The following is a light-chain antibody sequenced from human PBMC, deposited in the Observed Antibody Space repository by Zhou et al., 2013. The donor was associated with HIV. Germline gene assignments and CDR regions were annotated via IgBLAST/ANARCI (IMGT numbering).Light chain of an antibody. CDR3: QQYNNWPPLT. V-gene: IGKV3-15*01. CDR2: DAS. J-gene: IGKJ4*01. Sequence: EIILTQSPATLSVSPGERVTLSCRASQSVATNLAWYQQKPGQAPRLLMNDASTRATGVPARFSGSGSGTEFTLTISSLQPEDFAVYYCQQYNNWPPLTFGGGTKVEIK. CDR1: QSVATN.